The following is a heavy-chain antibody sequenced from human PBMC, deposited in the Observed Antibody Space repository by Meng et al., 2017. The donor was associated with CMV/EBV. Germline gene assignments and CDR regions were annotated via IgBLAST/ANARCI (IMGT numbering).Heavy chain of an antibody. Sequence: QVTRQAWGPVLGKPSETLDLPCTVSGGSISSYYWRWIRQPAGKGLEWIGRIYTSGSTNYNPSLKSRVTMSVDTSKNQFSLKLSSVTAADTAVYYCAREMPIAAAGCFDYWGQGTLVTVSS. V-gene: IGHV4-4*07. CDR1: GGSISSYY. CDR2: IYTSGST. J-gene: IGHJ4*02. D-gene: IGHD6-13*01. CDR3: AREMPIAAAGCFDY.